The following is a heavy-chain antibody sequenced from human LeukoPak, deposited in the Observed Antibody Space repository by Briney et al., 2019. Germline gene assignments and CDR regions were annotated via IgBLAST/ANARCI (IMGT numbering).Heavy chain of an antibody. CDR3: AKKSSSPSDY. V-gene: IGHV3-30*18. J-gene: IGHJ4*02. CDR2: ISYDGSNK. Sequence: PGGSLRLSCAASGFTFSSYGMHWVRQAPDKGLEGLAVISYDGSNKYYADSVKGRFTISRDNSKNTVYLQMNSLRAEDMAVYYCAKKSSSPSDYWGQGTLVSVTS. CDR1: GFTFSSYG. D-gene: IGHD6-13*01.